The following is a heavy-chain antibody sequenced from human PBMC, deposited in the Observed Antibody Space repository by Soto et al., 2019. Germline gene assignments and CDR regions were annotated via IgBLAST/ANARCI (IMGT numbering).Heavy chain of an antibody. CDR3: ARDEGWLQFHHGMDV. J-gene: IGHJ6*02. V-gene: IGHV1-18*01. Sequence: GASVKVSCKASGYTFTSYGISWVRQAPGQGLEWMGWISAYNGSTNYAQKLQGRVTMTTDTSTSTAYMELRSLRSDDTAVYYCARDEGWLQFHHGMDVWGQGTTVTVSS. D-gene: IGHD5-12*01. CDR2: ISAYNGST. CDR1: GYTFTSYG.